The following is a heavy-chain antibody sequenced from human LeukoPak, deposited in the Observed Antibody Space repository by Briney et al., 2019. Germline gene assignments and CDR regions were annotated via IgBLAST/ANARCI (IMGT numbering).Heavy chain of an antibody. Sequence: SETLSLTCTASGGSISSYYWSWIRQPPGKGLEWIWYIYYSGSTNYNPSLKSRVTISVDTSKNQFSLKLSSVTAADTAVYYCARREPTMARGVIMGDWFDPLGQGTLVTVSS. D-gene: IGHD3-10*01. CDR3: ARREPTMARGVIMGDWFDP. J-gene: IGHJ5*02. V-gene: IGHV4-59*08. CDR2: IYYSGST. CDR1: GGSISSYY.